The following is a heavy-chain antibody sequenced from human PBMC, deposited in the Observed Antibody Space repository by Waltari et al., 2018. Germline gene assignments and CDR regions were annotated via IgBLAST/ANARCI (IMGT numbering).Heavy chain of an antibody. Sequence: EVQLVESGGGLVQPGGSLRLSCAASGLTLSSYWMSWFRPAPGMGLEWVANIKQDGSEKYYVDSVKGRFTISRDNAKNSLYLQMNSLRAEDTAVYYCARGRGDFWSGYSAFPFDYWGQGTLVTVSS. J-gene: IGHJ4*02. CDR3: ARGRGDFWSGYSAFPFDY. CDR1: GLTLSSYW. V-gene: IGHV3-7*01. D-gene: IGHD3-3*01. CDR2: IKQDGSEK.